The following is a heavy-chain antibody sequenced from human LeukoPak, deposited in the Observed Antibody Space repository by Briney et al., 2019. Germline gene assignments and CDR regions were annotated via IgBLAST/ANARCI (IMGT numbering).Heavy chain of an antibody. V-gene: IGHV4-4*07. CDR3: ARGVVPARGDWFDP. CDR2: IYTSGST. D-gene: IGHD2-2*01. CDR1: GGSISSYY. Sequence: PSETLSLTCTVSGGSISSYYWSWIRQPVGKGLEWIGRIYTSGSTNYNPSLKSRVTISVDKSKNQFSLKLSSVTAADTAVYYCARGVVPARGDWFDPWGQGTLVTVSS. J-gene: IGHJ5*02.